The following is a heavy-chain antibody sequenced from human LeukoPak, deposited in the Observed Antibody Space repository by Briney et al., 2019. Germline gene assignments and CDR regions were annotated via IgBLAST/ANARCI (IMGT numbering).Heavy chain of an antibody. CDR3: AKFGEGCSSTSCRRNYYYYYYMDV. V-gene: IGHV3-21*04. CDR2: ISSSSSYI. J-gene: IGHJ6*03. CDR1: GFTFSAYS. D-gene: IGHD2-2*01. Sequence: GGSLRLSCAASGFTFSAYSMDWVRQAPGKGLEWVSSISSSSSYIYYADSVKGRFTISRDNAKNSLYLQMNSLRAEDTAVYYCAKFGEGCSSTSCRRNYYYYYYMDVWGKGTAVTVSS.